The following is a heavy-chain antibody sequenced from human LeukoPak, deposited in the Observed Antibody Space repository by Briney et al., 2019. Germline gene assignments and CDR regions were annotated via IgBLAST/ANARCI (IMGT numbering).Heavy chain of an antibody. Sequence: GGSLRLSCAASGFTFSSYAMSWVRQAPGKGLEWVSAINGSGGSTYYADSVKGRFTISRDSSKNTLYLQMNSLRAEDTAVYYCAKGENYGSGSYYKYWGQGTLVTVSS. CDR2: INGSGGST. V-gene: IGHV3-23*01. J-gene: IGHJ4*02. CDR1: GFTFSSYA. D-gene: IGHD3-10*01. CDR3: AKGENYGSGSYYKY.